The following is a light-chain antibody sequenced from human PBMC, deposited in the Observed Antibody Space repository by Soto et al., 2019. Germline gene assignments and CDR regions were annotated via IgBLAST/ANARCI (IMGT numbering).Light chain of an antibody. Sequence: IQMTQSPSSLSASVGDRFTITCRASQGIRNDLGWYQQKPGKAPKLLIYAASSLQSGVPSRFSGSGSGTDLTLTISSLQPEDFGTYYCLQDYNYPRTFGQGTKVDIK. CDR1: QGIRND. V-gene: IGKV1-6*01. CDR3: LQDYNYPRT. CDR2: AAS. J-gene: IGKJ1*01.